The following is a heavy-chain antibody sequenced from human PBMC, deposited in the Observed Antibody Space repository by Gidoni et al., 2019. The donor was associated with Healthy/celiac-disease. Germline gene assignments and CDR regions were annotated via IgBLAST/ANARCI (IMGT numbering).Heavy chain of an antibody. CDR2: INAANGNT. CDR1: GYTFTSSA. CDR3: ARSLGFRDRWGYYYYYYGMDV. V-gene: IGHV1-3*01. J-gene: IGHJ6*02. D-gene: IGHD3-10*01. Sequence: QVQLVQSGAEVQKPWASVKVSCTPSGYTFTSSAMHWLRQAPGQRLEWMGWINAANGNTKYSQKFQSRVTITRDTSASTAYMELSSLRSEDTAVYYCARSLGFRDRWGYYYYYYGMDVWGQGTTVTVSS.